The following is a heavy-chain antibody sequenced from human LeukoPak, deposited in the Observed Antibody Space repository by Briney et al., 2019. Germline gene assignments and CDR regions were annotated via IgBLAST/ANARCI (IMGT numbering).Heavy chain of an antibody. J-gene: IGHJ4*02. Sequence: TGGSLRLSCAASGFTFSTFAMIWVRQPPGKGLEWVSSIFPSGDEIHYADSVRGRFTIFRDNSKSTLSLQMNSLRAEDMAVYYCAKDPRRYSRTGGYFDYWGQGTLVTVSS. CDR2: IFPSGDEI. CDR3: AKDPRRYSRTGGYFDY. V-gene: IGHV3-23*01. CDR1: GFTFSTFA. D-gene: IGHD6-13*01.